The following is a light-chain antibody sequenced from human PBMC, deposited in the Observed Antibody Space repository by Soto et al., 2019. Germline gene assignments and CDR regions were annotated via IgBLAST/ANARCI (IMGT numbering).Light chain of an antibody. CDR1: SSNIGANYD. V-gene: IGLV1-40*01. CDR3: AAWDDRLSGVV. CDR2: ANT. J-gene: IGLJ2*01. Sequence: QSVLTQPPSVSGAPGQRVTISCTGSSSNIGANYDVHWYQQRPGSAPKLLIFANTNRPSGVPDRFSGSKSGTSASLAITGHQADDEGDYYCAAWDDRLSGVVFGGGTKVTVL.